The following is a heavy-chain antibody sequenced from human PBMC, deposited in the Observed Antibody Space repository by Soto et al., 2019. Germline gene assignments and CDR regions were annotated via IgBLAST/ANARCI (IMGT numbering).Heavy chain of an antibody. CDR2: IIPIFGTA. Sequence: SEKVSCKASGGTFSSYAISWVRQAPGQGLEWMGGIIPIFGTANYAQKFQGRVTITADESTSTAYMELSSLRSEDTAVYYCEASGSYPDAFDIWGQGTMVTVSS. V-gene: IGHV1-69*13. D-gene: IGHD1-26*01. J-gene: IGHJ3*02. CDR1: GGTFSSYA. CDR3: EASGSYPDAFDI.